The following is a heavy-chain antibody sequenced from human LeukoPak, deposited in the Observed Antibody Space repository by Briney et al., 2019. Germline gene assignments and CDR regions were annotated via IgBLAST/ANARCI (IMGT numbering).Heavy chain of an antibody. V-gene: IGHV3-21*04. CDR3: ARAGSLNDAFDI. Sequence: AGGSLRLSCAASGFIFRGYAMNWVRQAPGKGLEWVSSISTSSSYIYYADSVKGRFTISRDNAKNSLYLQMNSLRAEDTAVYYCARAGSLNDAFDIWGQGTMVTVSS. CDR2: ISTSSSYI. CDR1: GFIFRGYA. J-gene: IGHJ3*02.